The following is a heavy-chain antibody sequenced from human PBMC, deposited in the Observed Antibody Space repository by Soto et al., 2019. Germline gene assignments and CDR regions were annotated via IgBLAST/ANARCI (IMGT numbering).Heavy chain of an antibody. Sequence: SGPTLVNPTQPLTLTCTFSGFSLSTSGVGVGWIRQPPGKALEWLALLYWNDDKRYSQSLKSRLTITKDTSKNQVVLTMTNMDPVNTATYYCGPSSGGARFDYWGLGALVTVSS. CDR2: LYWNDDK. CDR3: GPSSGGARFDY. V-gene: IGHV2-5*01. D-gene: IGHD1-26*01. CDR1: GFSLSTSGVG. J-gene: IGHJ4*02.